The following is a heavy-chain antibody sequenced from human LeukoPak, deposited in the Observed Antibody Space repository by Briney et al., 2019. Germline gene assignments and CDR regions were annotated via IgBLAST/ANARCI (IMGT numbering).Heavy chain of an antibody. CDR1: GGSISSYY. V-gene: IGHV4-59*12. Sequence: PSETLSLTCTVSGGSISSYYWSWIRQPPGKGLEWIGFIFYSGTTNYNPSLKSRVTISVDTSKNQFSLKLSSVTAADTAVYYCARLYDYVWGSYDYWGQGTLVTVSS. D-gene: IGHD3-16*01. CDR3: ARLYDYVWGSYDY. J-gene: IGHJ4*02. CDR2: IFYSGTT.